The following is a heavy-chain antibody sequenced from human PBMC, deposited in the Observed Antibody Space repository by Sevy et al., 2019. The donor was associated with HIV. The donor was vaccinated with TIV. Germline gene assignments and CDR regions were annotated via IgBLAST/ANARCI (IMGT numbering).Heavy chain of an antibody. Sequence: ASVKVSCKVSGYTLTQFSKHWVRQAPGKGLEWMATFDPEDDETIYAQRLQGRVTMTEDTSTDTAYMELSSLRSDDTAVYYCAVTKDYYDSSGYPFDYWGQGSLVTVSS. D-gene: IGHD3-22*01. CDR2: FDPEDDET. CDR3: AVTKDYYDSSGYPFDY. J-gene: IGHJ4*02. V-gene: IGHV1-24*01. CDR1: GYTLTQFS.